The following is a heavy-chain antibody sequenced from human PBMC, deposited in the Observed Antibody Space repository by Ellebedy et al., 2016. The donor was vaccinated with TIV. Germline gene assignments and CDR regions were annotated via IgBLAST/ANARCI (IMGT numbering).Heavy chain of an antibody. J-gene: IGHJ4*02. Sequence: AASVKVSCKAFGYTFTSYGISWVRQAPGQGPEWMGWISVYNGNTKYGQRVQGRVTMTTDTSTTTAYMELRSLTSDDTAVYYCGRVVSDYIWGSYRLGYWGQGTLVTVSS. CDR2: ISVYNGNT. V-gene: IGHV1-18*01. CDR3: GRVVSDYIWGSYRLGY. CDR1: GYTFTSYG. D-gene: IGHD3-16*02.